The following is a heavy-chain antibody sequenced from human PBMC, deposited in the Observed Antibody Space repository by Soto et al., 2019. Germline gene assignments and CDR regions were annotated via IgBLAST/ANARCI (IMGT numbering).Heavy chain of an antibody. J-gene: IGHJ3*01. D-gene: IGHD3-22*01. CDR3: ADRNYYDSSASDACDL. Sequence: QIQLVQSGAEVKKPGSSVKVSCKASGGTFSSYAISWVRQAPGQGLEWMGGIIPIFGTANYAQKFQGRVTSTAEESTSKAYRELSSLRSEDTGVYYCADRNYYDSSASDACDLWGRGTMVTVSS. V-gene: IGHV1-69*12. CDR1: GGTFSSYA. CDR2: IIPIFGTA.